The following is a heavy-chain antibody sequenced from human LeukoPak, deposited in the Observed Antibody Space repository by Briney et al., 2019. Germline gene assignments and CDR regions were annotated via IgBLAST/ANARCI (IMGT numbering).Heavy chain of an antibody. CDR1: GGSISSYY. CDR2: IYYSGST. CDR3: ARAVVPAAMRGNWFDP. D-gene: IGHD2-2*01. J-gene: IGHJ5*02. V-gene: IGHV4-59*01. Sequence: SSETLSLTCTVSGGSISSYYWSWIRQPPGKGLEWIGYIYYSGSTNYNPSLKSRVTISVDTSKNQFSLKLSSVTAADTAVYYCARAVVPAAMRGNWFDPWGQGTLVTASP.